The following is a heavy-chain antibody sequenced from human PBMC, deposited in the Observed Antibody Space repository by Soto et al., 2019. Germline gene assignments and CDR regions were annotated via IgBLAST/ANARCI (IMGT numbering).Heavy chain of an antibody. CDR1: GGSISSYY. CDR2: IYYSGST. Sequence: QVQLQESGPGLVKPSETLSLTCTDSGGSISSYYWSWIRQPPGKGLEWIGYIYYSGSTNYNPSLKNRVTISVDTSKNQFSLKLSSVTAADTAVYYCARCNSNDYGGSSGSYVDYWGQGTMVTVSS. V-gene: IGHV4-59*01. D-gene: IGHD4-17*01. J-gene: IGHJ4*02. CDR3: ARCNSNDYGGSSGSYVDY.